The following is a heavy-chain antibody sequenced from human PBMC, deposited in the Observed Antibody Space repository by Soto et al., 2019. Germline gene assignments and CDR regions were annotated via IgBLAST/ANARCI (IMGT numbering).Heavy chain of an antibody. Sequence: GESLKISCKGSGYSFTSYWISWVRQKPGKGLEWIGRIDPSDSYINYSPSFQGHVTISADKSFSTAYLQWSSLKASDTAMCYCARLRPGVTIDYWGQGTLVTVSS. J-gene: IGHJ4*02. CDR1: GYSFTSYW. CDR3: ARLRPGVTIDY. V-gene: IGHV5-10-1*01. D-gene: IGHD3-3*01. CDR2: IDPSDSYI.